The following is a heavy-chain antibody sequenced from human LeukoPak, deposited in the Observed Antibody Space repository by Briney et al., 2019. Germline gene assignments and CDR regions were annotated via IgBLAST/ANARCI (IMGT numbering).Heavy chain of an antibody. D-gene: IGHD2-2*02. CDR1: GFTFSSYA. Sequence: GSLRLSCAASGFTFSSYAMSWVRQAPGKGLEWIGEINHSGSTNYNPSLKSRVTISVDTSKNQFSLKLSSVTAADTAVYYCARGLRYCSSTSCYSSFKWFDPWGQGTLVTVSS. J-gene: IGHJ5*02. CDR3: ARGLRYCSSTSCYSSFKWFDP. CDR2: INHSGST. V-gene: IGHV4-34*01.